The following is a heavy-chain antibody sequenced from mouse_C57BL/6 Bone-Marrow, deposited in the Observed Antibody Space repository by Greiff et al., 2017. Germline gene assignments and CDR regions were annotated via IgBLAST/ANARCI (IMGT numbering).Heavy chain of an antibody. CDR3: ARDGYYDYWDY. Sequence: VQLQQPGAELVRPGTSVKLSCKASGYTFTSYWMHWVKQRPGQGLEWIGVIDPSDSYTNYNQKFKGKATLTVDTSSSTAYMQLSSLTSEDSAVYYCARDGYYDYWDYWGQGTTLTVSS. CDR2: IDPSDSYT. D-gene: IGHD2-3*01. V-gene: IGHV1-59*01. CDR1: GYTFTSYW. J-gene: IGHJ2*01.